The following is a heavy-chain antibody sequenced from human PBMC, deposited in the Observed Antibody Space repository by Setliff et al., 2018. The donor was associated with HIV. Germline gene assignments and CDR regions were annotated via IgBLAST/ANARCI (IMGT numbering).Heavy chain of an antibody. V-gene: IGHV1-18*01. CDR3: ARGTPPLGWFDP. Sequence: ASVKVSCKASGYSFTSYGVSWVRQAPGQGLEWMGWISAYNVNTNYAQKLQGRVTMTTDTSTSTAYMERRSLRADDTAVYYCARGTPPLGWFDPWGQGTLVTVSS. J-gene: IGHJ5*02. CDR2: ISAYNVNT. D-gene: IGHD7-27*01. CDR1: GYSFTSYG.